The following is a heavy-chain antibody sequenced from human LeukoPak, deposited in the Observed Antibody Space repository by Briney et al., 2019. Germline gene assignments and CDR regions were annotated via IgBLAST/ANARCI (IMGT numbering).Heavy chain of an antibody. CDR3: ARLGGSGSYYHAFDY. J-gene: IGHJ4*02. V-gene: IGHV5-51*01. D-gene: IGHD3-10*01. CDR2: IYPGDSDT. Sequence: GESLKISCKGSGYSFSNYWIGWVRQMPGKGLEWMGIIYPGDSDTRYSPSFQGQVTISADKSISTAYLQWSSLKASDTAMYYCARLGGSGSYYHAFDYWGQGTLVTVSS. CDR1: GYSFSNYW.